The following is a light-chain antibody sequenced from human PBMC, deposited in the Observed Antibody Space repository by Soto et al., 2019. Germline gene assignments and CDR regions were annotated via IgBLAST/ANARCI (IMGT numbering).Light chain of an antibody. V-gene: IGKV1-5*03. J-gene: IGKJ2*01. CDR2: KAS. CDR3: QQYKSYSYT. CDR1: QSISNL. Sequence: DIQMTQSPSTLSASIGDRVTITCRATQSISNLLAWYQQKPGKAPKLLISKASTLEDGVSSRFSGSGSGTEFTLTISSLQPDDFATYYCQQYKSYSYTFGQGTNLEIK.